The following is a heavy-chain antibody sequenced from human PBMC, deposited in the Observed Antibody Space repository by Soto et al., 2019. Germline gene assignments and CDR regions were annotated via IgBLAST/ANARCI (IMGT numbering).Heavy chain of an antibody. CDR1: GYTFTSYG. J-gene: IGHJ4*02. CDR3: ARDPDYMYSSSSNDY. Sequence: ASVKVSCKASGYTFTSYGISWVRQRPGQGLQWMGWIRAYNGNTNYAQKLQGRVTMTTDTSTSTAYMELRSLRSDDTAVYYCARDPDYMYSSSSNDYWGQGTLVTVSS. D-gene: IGHD6-6*01. CDR2: IRAYNGNT. V-gene: IGHV1-18*01.